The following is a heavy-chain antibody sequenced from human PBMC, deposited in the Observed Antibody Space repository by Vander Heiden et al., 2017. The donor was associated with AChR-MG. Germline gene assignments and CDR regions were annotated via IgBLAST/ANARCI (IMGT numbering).Heavy chain of an antibody. CDR1: GYTFTRYA. CDR2: INTDNGNP. Sequence: QVQLVQSGSELKKPGASVKVSCKASGYTFTRYAMNWVRQAPGQGLEWMGWINTDNGNPTYEKGFTGRVVFSLETSVTTAHLQISSLKAEDTAVYYCARVVGRATAARNPELDLWGQGTMVTVSS. CDR3: ARVVGRATAARNPELDL. D-gene: IGHD6-25*01. V-gene: IGHV7-4-1*02. J-gene: IGHJ3*01.